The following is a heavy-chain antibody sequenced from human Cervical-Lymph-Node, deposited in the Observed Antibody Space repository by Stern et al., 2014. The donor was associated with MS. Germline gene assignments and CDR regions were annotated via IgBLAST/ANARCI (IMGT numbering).Heavy chain of an antibody. CDR1: GYTFTSYA. CDR2: INTNTGNP. J-gene: IGHJ5*02. CDR3: ARAGWGQYSSGSYDWFDP. D-gene: IGHD6-19*01. Sequence: QVQLGKSGSELKKPGASVKVSCKASGYTFTSYAMNWVRQAPGQGLEWMGWINTNTGNPTYAQGFTGRFVFSLDTSVSTAYLQICSLKAEDTAVYYCARAGWGQYSSGSYDWFDPWGQGTLVTVSS. V-gene: IGHV7-4-1*01.